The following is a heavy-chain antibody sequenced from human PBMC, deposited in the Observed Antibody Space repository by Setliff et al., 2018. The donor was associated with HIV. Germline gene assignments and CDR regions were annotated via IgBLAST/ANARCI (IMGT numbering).Heavy chain of an antibody. Sequence: ASVKVSCKASGGSFSNHAISWVRQAPGQELEWMGGIIPNSGATNYAQNFQGRVTMTRDTSISTAYMDLSSLTSDDTAVYYCALASIVSTARWNHWGRGTLVTVSS. CDR1: GGSFSNHA. CDR3: ALASIVSTARWNH. J-gene: IGHJ5*02. D-gene: IGHD1-26*01. V-gene: IGHV1-2*02. CDR2: IIPNSGAT.